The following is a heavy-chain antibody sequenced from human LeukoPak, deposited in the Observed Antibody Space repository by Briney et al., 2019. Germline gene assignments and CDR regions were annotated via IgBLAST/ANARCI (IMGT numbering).Heavy chain of an antibody. V-gene: IGHV4-39*01. CDR1: DGSVSSGTYY. Sequence: SETLSLTCTISDGSVSSGTYYWGWVRQSPGKGLEWIGSIHYSGSFYYNPSLKSRAAIFVDTSRDQASMDLSYVTAADTALYYCVRHISANTGYFDSCGQGTLVTVSS. J-gene: IGHJ4*02. CDR2: IHYSGSF. CDR3: VRHISANTGYFDS.